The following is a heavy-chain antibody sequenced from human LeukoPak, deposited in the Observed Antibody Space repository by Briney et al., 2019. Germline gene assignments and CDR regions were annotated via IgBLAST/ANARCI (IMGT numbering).Heavy chain of an antibody. D-gene: IGHD3-10*01. CDR2: ISGSGGST. Sequence: GGSLRLSCAASGFTFSSYAISWVRQAPGKGLEWVSAISGSGGSTYYADSVNGRFTISRDNSKNTLYLQMNSLRAEDTAVYYCAKEAEPYYYGSGSNYFDYWGQGTLVTVSS. V-gene: IGHV3-23*01. CDR1: GFTFSSYA. CDR3: AKEAEPYYYGSGSNYFDY. J-gene: IGHJ4*02.